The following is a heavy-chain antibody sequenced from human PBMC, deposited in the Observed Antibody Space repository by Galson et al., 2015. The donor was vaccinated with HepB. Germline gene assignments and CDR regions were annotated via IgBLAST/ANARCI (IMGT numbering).Heavy chain of an antibody. V-gene: IGHV6-1*01. CDR3: ARGSYFDILIGCFDY. J-gene: IGHJ4*02. Sequence: CAISGDSVSSKSAAWNWIRQSPSRGLEWLGRTYYRSKWYTDYALSVKSRITINPDTSKNQFSLQLRSVTPEGTAVYYCARGSYFDILIGCFDYWGQGTLITVSS. CDR2: TYYRSKWYT. D-gene: IGHD3-9*01. CDR1: GDSVSSKSAA.